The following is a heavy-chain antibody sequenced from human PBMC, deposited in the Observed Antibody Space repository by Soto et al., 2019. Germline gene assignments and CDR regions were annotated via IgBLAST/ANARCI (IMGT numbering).Heavy chain of an antibody. J-gene: IGHJ3*01. CDR2: IKKDESKK. CDR1: GFTFSSYW. V-gene: IGHV3-7*05. CDR3: ARDVSPGSSIWYFDAFDL. Sequence: EERLVESGGGLVQPGGSARLSCAGSGFTFSSYWMTWVRQAPGKGLEWVANIKKDESKKSYLDSVRGRFTISRDNAKNSPYLQMDSLTAEDTALYYCARDVSPGSSIWYFDAFDLWGQGTMVTVSS. D-gene: IGHD6-13*01.